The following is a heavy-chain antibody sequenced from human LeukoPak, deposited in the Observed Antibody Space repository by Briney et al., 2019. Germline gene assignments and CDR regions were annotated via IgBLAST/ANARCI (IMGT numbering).Heavy chain of an antibody. CDR3: ARALARDGYNCFDY. J-gene: IGHJ4*02. V-gene: IGHV4-4*07. D-gene: IGHD5-24*01. CDR1: GGSISSYY. CDR2: IYTSGST. Sequence: PSETLSLTCTVSGGSISSYYWSWIRHPAGKGLEWIGRIYTSGSTNYNPSLKSRVTISVDKSKNQFSLKLSSVTAADTAVYCCARALARDGYNCFDYWGQGTLVTVSS.